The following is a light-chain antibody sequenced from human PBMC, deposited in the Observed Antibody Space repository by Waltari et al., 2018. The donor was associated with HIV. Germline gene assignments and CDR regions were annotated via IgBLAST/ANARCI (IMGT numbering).Light chain of an antibody. J-gene: IGKJ3*01. V-gene: IGKV1-39*01. CDR1: QTVFTK. CDR3: QQTYSHPLT. Sequence: DIQMTQSPSSLSASVGDRVTITCRASQTVFTKLHWYQQRPGQDHKVLIYDVFNLQSGVPSRFSGSGSETEFTLTISSLQPDDFASYFCQQTYSHPLTFGPGTKVDVK. CDR2: DVF.